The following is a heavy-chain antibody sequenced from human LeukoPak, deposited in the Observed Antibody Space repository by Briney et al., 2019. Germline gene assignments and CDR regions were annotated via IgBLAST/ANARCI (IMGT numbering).Heavy chain of an antibody. CDR1: GGSFSGYY. V-gene: IGHV4-59*08. J-gene: IGHJ6*02. CDR3: ARHDGTTSSWYRGGYYYYGMDV. Sequence: PSETLSLTCAVYGGSFSGYYWSWIRQPPGKGLEWIGYIYYSGSTNYNPSLKSRVTISVDTSKNQFSLKLSSVTAADTAVYYCARHDGTTSSWYRGGYYYYGMDVWGQGTTVTVSS. D-gene: IGHD6-13*01. CDR2: IYYSGST.